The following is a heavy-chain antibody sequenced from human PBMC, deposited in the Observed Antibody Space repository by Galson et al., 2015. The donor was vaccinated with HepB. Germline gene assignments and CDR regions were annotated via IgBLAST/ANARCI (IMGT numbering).Heavy chain of an antibody. CDR1: GFTFSSYS. Sequence: SLRLSCAASGFTFSSYSMNWVRQAPGKGLEWVSYISSSSSTIYYADSVKGRFTISRDNAKNSLYLQMNSLRDEDTAVYYRARALGVNYYGSGSLRGEGYYYGMDVWGQGTTVTVSS. D-gene: IGHD3-10*01. CDR2: ISSSSSTI. CDR3: ARALGVNYYGSGSLRGEGYYYGMDV. J-gene: IGHJ6*02. V-gene: IGHV3-48*02.